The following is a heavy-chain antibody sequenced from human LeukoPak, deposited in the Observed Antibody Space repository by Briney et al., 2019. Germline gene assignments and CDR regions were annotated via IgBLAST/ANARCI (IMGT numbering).Heavy chain of an antibody. CDR1: GFTFSSYG. CDR2: IRYDGSNK. CDR3: AKDLPQYCSSTSCYGTYFDY. Sequence: GGSLRLSCAASGFTFSSYGMHWVRQAPGKGLEWVAFIRYDGSNKYYADSVKSRFTISRDNSKNTLYLQMNSLRAEDTAVYYCAKDLPQYCSSTSCYGTYFDYWGQGTWSPSPQ. J-gene: IGHJ4*02. D-gene: IGHD2-2*01. V-gene: IGHV3-30*02.